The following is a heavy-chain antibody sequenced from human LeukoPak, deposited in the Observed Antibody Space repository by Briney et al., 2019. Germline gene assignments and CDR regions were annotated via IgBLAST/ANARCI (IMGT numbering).Heavy chain of an antibody. D-gene: IGHD3-10*01. Sequence: PSETLSLTCTVSGGSISSSLYYWGWIRQPPGKGPEWIGGLYNSGSTYYNPSLKSRVTISVDTSKNQFSLKVSSVTAADTAVYYCAREGTMARREGFDYWGQGTLVTVSS. CDR3: AREGTMARREGFDY. J-gene: IGHJ4*02. CDR2: LYNSGST. CDR1: GGSISSSLYY. V-gene: IGHV4-39*07.